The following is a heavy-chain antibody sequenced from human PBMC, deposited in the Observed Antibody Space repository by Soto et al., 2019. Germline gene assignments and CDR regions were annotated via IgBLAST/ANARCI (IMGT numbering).Heavy chain of an antibody. Sequence: GGSLRLSCAASGFTFSSYWMSWVRQAPGKGLEWVANIKQDGSEKYYVDSVKGRFTISRDNAKNSLYLQMNSLRAEDTAVYYCARDGRVATTYGLDAFDIWGQGTMVTVSS. D-gene: IGHD5-12*01. CDR1: GFTFSSYW. CDR2: IKQDGSEK. V-gene: IGHV3-7*01. J-gene: IGHJ3*02. CDR3: ARDGRVATTYGLDAFDI.